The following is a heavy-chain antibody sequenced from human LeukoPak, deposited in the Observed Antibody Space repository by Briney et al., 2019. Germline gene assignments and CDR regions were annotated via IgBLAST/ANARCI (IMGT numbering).Heavy chain of an antibody. V-gene: IGHV3-74*01. CDR3: ARDRNYYYYMDV. CDR2: INDDGSAT. Sequence: GGSLRLTCAASGFTFSNYWMHWVRQVPGKGLVWVSRINDDGSATFYADSVKGRFTISRDNAKNTLFLQINSLRAEDTAVYYCARDRNYYYYMDVWGKGTTVTISS. J-gene: IGHJ6*03. CDR1: GFTFSNYW.